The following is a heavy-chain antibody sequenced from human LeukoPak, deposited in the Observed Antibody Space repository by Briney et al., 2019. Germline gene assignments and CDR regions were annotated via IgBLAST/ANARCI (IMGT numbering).Heavy chain of an antibody. D-gene: IGHD3-22*01. CDR3: ARGKGYYDSSGYYYY. Sequence: ESGPTLVKPSETLSLTCTVSGGSISSYYWSWIRQPPGKGLEWIGYIYYSGSTNYNPSLKSRVTISVDTSKNQFSLKLSSVTAADTAVYYCARGKGYYDSSGYYYYWGQGTLVTVSS. J-gene: IGHJ4*02. V-gene: IGHV4-59*01. CDR2: IYYSGST. CDR1: GGSISSYY.